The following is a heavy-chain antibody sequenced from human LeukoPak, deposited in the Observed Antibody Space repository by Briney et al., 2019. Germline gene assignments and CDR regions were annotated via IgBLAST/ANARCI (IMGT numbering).Heavy chain of an antibody. CDR1: GASITSYY. CDR3: ARSGWYYYYYYMDV. J-gene: IGHJ6*03. Sequence: SETLSLTCTVSGASITSYYWSWIRQPAGKGLEWIGRIYASGSTTYNPSLKSRVTMAVDTSKTQFSLKLSSVTAADTAVYYCARSGWYYYYYYMDVWGKGTTVTVSS. D-gene: IGHD6-19*01. V-gene: IGHV4-4*07. CDR2: IYASGST.